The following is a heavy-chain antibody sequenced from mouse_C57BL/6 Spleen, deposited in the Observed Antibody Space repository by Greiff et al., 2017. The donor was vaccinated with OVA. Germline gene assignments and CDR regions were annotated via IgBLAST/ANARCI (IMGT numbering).Heavy chain of an antibody. Sequence: QVQLQQSGAELARPGASVKMSCKASGYTFTSYTMHWVKQRPGQGLEWIGNINPSSGYTKYNQKFKDKATLTADKSSSTAYMQLSSLTSEDSAVYYCARDGSGFAYWGQGTLVTVSA. CDR2: INPSSGYT. CDR1: GYTFTSYT. D-gene: IGHD1-1*01. J-gene: IGHJ3*01. V-gene: IGHV1-4*01. CDR3: ARDGSGFAY.